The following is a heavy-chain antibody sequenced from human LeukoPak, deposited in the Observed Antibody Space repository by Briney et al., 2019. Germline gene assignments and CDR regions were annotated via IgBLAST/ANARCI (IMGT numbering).Heavy chain of an antibody. V-gene: IGHV3-48*01. J-gene: IGHJ4*02. CDR2: ISSSSSTI. Sequence: GGSLRLSCAASGFTFSSYGMNWVRQAPGKGLEWVSYISSSSSTIYYADSVKGRFTISRDNAKNSLYLQMNSLRAEDTAVYYCASTGTMVRGVISYWGQGTLVTVSS. CDR1: GFTFSSYG. D-gene: IGHD3-10*01. CDR3: ASTGTMVRGVISY.